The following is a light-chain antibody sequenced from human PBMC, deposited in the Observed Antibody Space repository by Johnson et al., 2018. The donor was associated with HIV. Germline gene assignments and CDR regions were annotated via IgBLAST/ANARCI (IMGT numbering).Light chain of an antibody. Sequence: QSVLTQPPSVSAAPGQKVTISCSGSSSNIGNNYVSWYQQLPGTAPKLLIYDNNKRPSGIPDRFSGSKSGTSATLGITGLQTGDEADYYCGTWDNILNVYVFGTGTKVTVL. CDR2: DNN. CDR1: SSNIGNNY. J-gene: IGLJ1*01. V-gene: IGLV1-51*01. CDR3: GTWDNILNVYV.